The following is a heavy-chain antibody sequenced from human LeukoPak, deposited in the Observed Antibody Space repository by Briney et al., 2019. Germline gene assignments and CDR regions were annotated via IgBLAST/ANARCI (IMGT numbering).Heavy chain of an antibody. Sequence: GGSLTLSCSGSGFSFRGYALSWVRQAPGKGLEGISYINGCGATIENADSVRGRFTISRDNAKNSLFLQMNSLRAEDTAVYYCARDGDNGWDFDCWGQGTLVTVSS. CDR1: GFSFRGYA. V-gene: IGHV3-48*03. CDR3: ARDGDNGWDFDC. D-gene: IGHD6-19*01. CDR2: INGCGATI. J-gene: IGHJ4*02.